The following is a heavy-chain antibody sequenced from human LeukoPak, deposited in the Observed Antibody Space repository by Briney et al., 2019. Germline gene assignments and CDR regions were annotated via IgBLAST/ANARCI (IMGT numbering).Heavy chain of an antibody. V-gene: IGHV3-21*01. D-gene: IGHD3-10*01. CDR2: ISSTSTYI. Sequence: PGESLRLSCAASGFTFVSYTMNWFRQAPGKGLEWVSSISSTSTYIYYADSVKGRFTISRDNGGNSLYLQMSSLRAEDTAVYYCARDLLGELYFDFWGQGTLVTVSS. J-gene: IGHJ4*02. CDR3: ARDLLGELYFDF. CDR1: GFTFVSYT.